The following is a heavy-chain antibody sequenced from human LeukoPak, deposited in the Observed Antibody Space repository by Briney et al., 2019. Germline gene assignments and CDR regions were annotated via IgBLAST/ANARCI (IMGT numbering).Heavy chain of an antibody. V-gene: IGHV4-39*07. CDR2: IFYTGST. CDR3: ARDDFRGRLGQGYFQR. J-gene: IGHJ1*01. CDR1: GGSISSTSNY. D-gene: IGHD3-16*01. Sequence: PSETLSLTCTVSGGSISSTSNYWGWIRQPPGKGLEWIGSIFYTGSTYYNPSLKSRIIISVDTSKNQFSLKLTSVTAADTAVYYCARDDFRGRLGQGYFQRWGQGTLVTVSS.